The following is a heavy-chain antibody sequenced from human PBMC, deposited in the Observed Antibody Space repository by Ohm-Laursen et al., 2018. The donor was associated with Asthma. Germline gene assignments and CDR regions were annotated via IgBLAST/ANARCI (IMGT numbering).Heavy chain of an antibody. Sequence: SETLSLTCSVSGGSISSSSYYWGWIRQPPGKGLEWIGSIYYSGSTYYNPSLKSRVTISVDTSKSQFSLKLSSVTAADTAVYYCATDPVNYYDSSGYYYEYYFDYWGQGTLVTVSS. CDR1: GGSISSSSYY. V-gene: IGHV4-39*01. J-gene: IGHJ4*02. D-gene: IGHD3-22*01. CDR3: ATDPVNYYDSSGYYYEYYFDY. CDR2: IYYSGST.